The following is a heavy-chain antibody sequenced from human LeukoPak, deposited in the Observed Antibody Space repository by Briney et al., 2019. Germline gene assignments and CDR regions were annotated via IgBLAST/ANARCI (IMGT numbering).Heavy chain of an antibody. Sequence: ASVTVSCKASGYTFTSYGISWVRQAPGQGLEWMGWISAYNGNTNYSQKLQGRVTMTTDTSTSTAYMELRSLRSDDTAVYYCARDQYYYDSSGYSDYWGQGPLVTVSS. CDR3: ARDQYYYDSSGYSDY. J-gene: IGHJ4*02. V-gene: IGHV1-18*01. CDR2: ISAYNGNT. CDR1: GYTFTSYG. D-gene: IGHD3-22*01.